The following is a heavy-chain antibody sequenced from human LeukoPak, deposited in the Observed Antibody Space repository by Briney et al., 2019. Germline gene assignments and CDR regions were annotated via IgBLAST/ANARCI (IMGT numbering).Heavy chain of an antibody. CDR3: ARRAKTERAHSYGLDS. CDR2: ISFSGTNI. J-gene: IGHJ4*02. CDR1: GFTFSAYN. V-gene: IGHV3-21*01. D-gene: IGHD5-18*01. Sequence: AGGSLRLSCAASGFTFSAYNMNWIRQAPGKGLEWVSSISFSGTNIYYADSVKGRFTISRDNAKNSLYLQMNSLRPEDTAVYYCARRAKTERAHSYGLDSWGQGTLVTVSS.